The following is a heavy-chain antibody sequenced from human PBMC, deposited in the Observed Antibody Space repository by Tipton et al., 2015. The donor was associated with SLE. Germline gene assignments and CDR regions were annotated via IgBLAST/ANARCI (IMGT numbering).Heavy chain of an antibody. Sequence: QLVQSGAEVKKPGASVKISCKASEDTFSNFFIHWVRQAPGQGPEWMGIINPSGSNTNYAQRFQGRIAMTRDTSTRTVYMELNSLRSDDTALYYCATSAPGGIQLWFPFDNWGQGTLVTVSS. CDR1: EDTFSNFF. J-gene: IGHJ4*02. V-gene: IGHV1-46*01. D-gene: IGHD5-18*01. CDR3: ATSAPGGIQLWFPFDN. CDR2: INPSGSNT.